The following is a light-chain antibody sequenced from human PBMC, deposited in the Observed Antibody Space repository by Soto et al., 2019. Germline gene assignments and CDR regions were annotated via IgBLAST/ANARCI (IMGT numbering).Light chain of an antibody. CDR1: QSFRGL. CDR2: DAY. CDR3: QQRHMWPIT. Sequence: VVLTQSPVTVSLSPGERATLSCRASQSFRGLLAWYKQKPGQAPRLLIYDAYNRATGIPPRFSGSGSGTDFTLTISSLEPEDSEVYYCQQRHMWPITFGQGTRLEIK. V-gene: IGKV3-11*01. J-gene: IGKJ5*01.